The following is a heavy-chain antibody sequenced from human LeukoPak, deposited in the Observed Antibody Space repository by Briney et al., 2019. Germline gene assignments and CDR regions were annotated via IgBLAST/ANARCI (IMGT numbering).Heavy chain of an antibody. CDR1: GGSISSSSYY. J-gene: IGHJ4*02. Sequence: SETLSLTCTVSGGSISSSSYYWGWIRQPPGKGLEWIGSIYYSGSTYCNPSLKSRVTISVDTSKNQFSLKLSSVTAADTAVYYCARRLVYYFDYWGQGTLVTVSS. CDR3: ARRLVYYFDY. V-gene: IGHV4-39*01. D-gene: IGHD5/OR15-5a*01. CDR2: IYYSGST.